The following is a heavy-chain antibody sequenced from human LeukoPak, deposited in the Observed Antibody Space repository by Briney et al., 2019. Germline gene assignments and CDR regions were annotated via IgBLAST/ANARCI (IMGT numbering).Heavy chain of an antibody. D-gene: IGHD3-3*01. Sequence: GGSLRLSCAASGFTLSGVDLHWVRQAPGKGREWVAFISYDGNNEYYADSAKGRFAISRDNSKNTLYLQMNSLRVEDTAVYYCAKAGGLRSHPLDPWGQGTLVTVSS. CDR2: ISYDGNNE. CDR1: GFTLSGVD. CDR3: AKAGGLRSHPLDP. V-gene: IGHV3-30*18. J-gene: IGHJ5*02.